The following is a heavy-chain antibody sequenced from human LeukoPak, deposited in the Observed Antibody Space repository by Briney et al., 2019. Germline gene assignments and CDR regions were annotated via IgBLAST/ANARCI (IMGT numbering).Heavy chain of an antibody. J-gene: IGHJ4*02. CDR3: AREGGSSSSLGY. Sequence: PGGSLRLSCAASGFTFSSYWMDWVRQAPGKGLVWVSGINSDGRMTRYAESVKGRFTISRDNAKNTLYLQMHSLRAEDTSVYYCAREGGSSSSLGYWGQGTLVTVSS. CDR1: GFTFSSYW. D-gene: IGHD6-6*01. V-gene: IGHV3-74*01. CDR2: INSDGRMT.